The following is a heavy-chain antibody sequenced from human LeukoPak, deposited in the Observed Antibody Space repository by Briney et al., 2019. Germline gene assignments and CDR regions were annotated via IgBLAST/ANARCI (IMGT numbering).Heavy chain of an antibody. Sequence: SETLSLTCAVSSGSISSSSYYWGWIRQPPGKGLEWIGSIYYSGSTYYKPSLKSRVTISVDTSKNQFSLKLSSVTAADTAVYYCARCGYYDFWSGYNPATFDYWGQGTLVTVSS. V-gene: IGHV4-39*01. D-gene: IGHD3-3*01. CDR3: ARCGYYDFWSGYNPATFDY. CDR1: SGSISSSSYY. CDR2: IYYSGST. J-gene: IGHJ4*02.